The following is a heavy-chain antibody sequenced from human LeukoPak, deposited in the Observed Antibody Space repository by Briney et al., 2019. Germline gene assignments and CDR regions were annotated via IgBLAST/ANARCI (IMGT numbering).Heavy chain of an antibody. CDR1: GYTFTSYY. Sequence: ASVKVSCKASGYTFTSYYMHWVRQAPGQGLEWMGWISGYNGNTNYAQKLQGRVTMTTDTSTSTAYMELRSLRSDDTAVYYCARTPADFNTVTPTDVRYWGQGTLVTVSS. V-gene: IGHV1-18*04. CDR2: ISGYNGNT. CDR3: ARTPADFNTVTPTDVRY. D-gene: IGHD4-17*01. J-gene: IGHJ4*02.